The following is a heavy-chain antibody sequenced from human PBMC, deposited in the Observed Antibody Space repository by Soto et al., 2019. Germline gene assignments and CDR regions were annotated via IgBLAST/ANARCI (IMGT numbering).Heavy chain of an antibody. CDR3: AEAYYDFWSGYPRGYYGMDV. J-gene: IGHJ6*02. CDR1: GGTFSSYS. D-gene: IGHD3-3*01. V-gene: IGHV1-69*13. Sequence: SVKVSCKASGGTFSSYSISWVRQAPGQGLEWMGGIIPIFGTANYAQKFQGRVTITADESTSTAYMELSSLRSEDTAVYYCAEAYYDFWSGYPRGYYGMDVWGQGTTVTVSS. CDR2: IIPIFGTA.